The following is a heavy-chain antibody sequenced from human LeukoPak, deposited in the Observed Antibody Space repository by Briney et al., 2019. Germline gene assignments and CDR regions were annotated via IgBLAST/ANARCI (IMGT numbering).Heavy chain of an antibody. CDR3: ARDLDVDTAMVPGYMDV. V-gene: IGHV1-18*01. J-gene: IGHJ6*03. Sequence: GASVKVSCKASAYAFTSYSISWVRQAPGLGLEWMGWISGYNGNTKYAQKLQGRVTMTTDTSTSTAYMELRALRSDDTAVYFCARDLDVDTAMVPGYMDVWGKGTTVTVSS. CDR2: ISGYNGNT. D-gene: IGHD5-18*01. CDR1: AYAFTSYS.